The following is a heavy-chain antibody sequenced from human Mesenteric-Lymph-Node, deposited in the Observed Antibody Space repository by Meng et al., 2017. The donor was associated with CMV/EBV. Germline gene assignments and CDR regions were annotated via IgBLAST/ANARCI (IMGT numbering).Heavy chain of an antibody. CDR3: ASPSSIVATTRSP. Sequence: GESLKISCAASGFTFSSYGMHWVRQAPGKGLEWVAFIRYDASDTYYADSVKGRLTISRDNSKRTVYLQMNSLRAEDTAVYYCASPSSIVATTRSPWGQGTLVTVSS. CDR2: IRYDASDT. V-gene: IGHV3-30*02. D-gene: IGHD5-12*01. CDR1: GFTFSSYG. J-gene: IGHJ5*02.